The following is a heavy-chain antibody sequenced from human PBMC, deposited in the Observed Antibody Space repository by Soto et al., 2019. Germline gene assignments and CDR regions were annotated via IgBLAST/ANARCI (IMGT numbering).Heavy chain of an antibody. J-gene: IGHJ4*02. D-gene: IGHD5-18*01. Sequence: EVQLVESGGVVVQPGGSLRLSCAASGFTFDDYTMHWVRQAPGKGLVWVSRVDGEGGTTTYADSVKGRFTISRDNAKNTLYLQMNSLRVEDTGVYYCARDEDTAMVTYTFWGQGTLVTVSS. CDR2: VDGEGGTT. CDR1: GFTFDDYT. CDR3: ARDEDTAMVTYTF. V-gene: IGHV3-74*01.